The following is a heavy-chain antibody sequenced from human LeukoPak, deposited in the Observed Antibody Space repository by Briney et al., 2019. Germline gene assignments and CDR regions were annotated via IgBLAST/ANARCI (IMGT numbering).Heavy chain of an antibody. J-gene: IGHJ6*02. CDR3: ARDRCGSGSFSYYYYGMDV. D-gene: IGHD3-10*01. CDR1: GYTFTCYY. Sequence: ASVKVSCKASGYTFTCYYMHWVRQAPGQGLEWMGWINPNSGGTNYAQKFQGRVTMTRDTSISTAYMELSRLRSDDTAVYYCARDRCGSGSFSYYYYGMDVWGQGTTVTVSS. CDR2: INPNSGGT. V-gene: IGHV1-2*02.